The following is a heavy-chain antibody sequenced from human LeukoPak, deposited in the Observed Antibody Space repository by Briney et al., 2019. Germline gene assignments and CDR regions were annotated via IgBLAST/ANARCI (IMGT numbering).Heavy chain of an antibody. Sequence: SVKLSCTASGGTFSSYAISWVRQAPGQGLEWMGGIIPIFGTANYAQKFQGRVTITADESTSTAYMELSSLRSEDTAVYYCAMLWFGEYSFEHYGMNVWGQGTTVTVSS. V-gene: IGHV1-69*13. D-gene: IGHD3-10*01. J-gene: IGHJ6*02. CDR2: IIPIFGTA. CDR1: GGTFSSYA. CDR3: AMLWFGEYSFEHYGMNV.